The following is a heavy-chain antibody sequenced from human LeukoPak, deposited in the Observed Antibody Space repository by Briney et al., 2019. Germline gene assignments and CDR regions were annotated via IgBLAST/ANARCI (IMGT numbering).Heavy chain of an antibody. CDR1: GFTFSTSA. V-gene: IGHV3-23*01. Sequence: GGSLRLSCAASGFTFSTSATGWVRQAPGKGLEGVSTISGSGGDTYYADSVRGRFTISRDNSKNTLYLQMNSLRADDTAVYYCAARPPIIVAGPFDYWGQGTLVTVSS. CDR2: ISGSGGDT. J-gene: IGHJ4*02. D-gene: IGHD5-12*01. CDR3: AARPPIIVAGPFDY.